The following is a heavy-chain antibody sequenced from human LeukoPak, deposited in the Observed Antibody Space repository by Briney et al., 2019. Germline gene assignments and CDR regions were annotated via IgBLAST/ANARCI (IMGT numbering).Heavy chain of an antibody. CDR2: IYFSGST. D-gene: IGHD6-13*01. CDR3: ARWQIPEKYSSSWYGYFQH. CDR1: GGSISSSSYY. V-gene: IGHV4-39*07. Sequence: SETLSLTCTVSGGSISSSSYYWGWIRQPPGKGLEWIGSIYFSGSTYYNPSLKSRVTISVDTSKNQFSLKLSSVTAADTAVYYCARWQIPEKYSSSWYGYFQHWGQGTLVTVSS. J-gene: IGHJ1*01.